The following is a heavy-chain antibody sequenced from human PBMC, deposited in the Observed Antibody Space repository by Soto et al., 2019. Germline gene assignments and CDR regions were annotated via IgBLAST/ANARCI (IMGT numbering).Heavy chain of an antibody. CDR1: GYTFTSYG. J-gene: IGHJ5*02. V-gene: IGHV1-18*01. CDR2: ISAYNGNT. Sequence: QVQLVQSGAEVKKPGASVKVSCKASGYTFTSYGISWVRQAPGQGLEWMGWISAYNGNTNFAQKFQGRVTMTTDTSKSTAYMELRSLTSDDAAVYYCARFLPPFDPWGQGTLVTVSS. CDR3: ARFLPPFDP.